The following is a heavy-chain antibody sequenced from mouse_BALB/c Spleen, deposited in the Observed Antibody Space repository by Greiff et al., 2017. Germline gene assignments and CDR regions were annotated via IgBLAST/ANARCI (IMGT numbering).Heavy chain of an antibody. V-gene: IGHV5-6-3*01. CDR1: GFTFSSYG. Sequence: EVQGVESGGGLVQPGGSLKLSCAASGFTFSSYGMSWVRQTPDKRLELVATINSNGGSTYYPDSVKGRFTISRDNAKNTLYLQMSSLKSEDTAMYYCARDPGSRRWYFDVWGAGTTVTVSS. CDR2: INSNGGST. D-gene: IGHD1-1*01. J-gene: IGHJ1*01. CDR3: ARDPGSRRWYFDV.